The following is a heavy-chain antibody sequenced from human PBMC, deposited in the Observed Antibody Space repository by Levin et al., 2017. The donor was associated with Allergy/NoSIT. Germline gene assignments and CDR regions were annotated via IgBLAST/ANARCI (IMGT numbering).Heavy chain of an antibody. CDR3: AKQSPMIVVVIPSRGAFDI. CDR2: TRGSGGST. J-gene: IGHJ3*02. V-gene: IGHV3-23*01. Sequence: ETLSLTCAASGFTFSSYAMSWVRQAPGKGLEWVSATRGSGGSTYYADSVKGRFTISRDNSKNTLYLQMNSLRAEDTAVYYCAKQSPMIVVVIPSRGAFDIWGQGTMVTVSS. CDR1: GFTFSSYA. D-gene: IGHD3-22*01.